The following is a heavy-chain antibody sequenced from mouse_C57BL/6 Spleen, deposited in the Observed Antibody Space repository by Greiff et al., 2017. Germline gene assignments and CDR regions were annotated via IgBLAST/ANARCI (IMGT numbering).Heavy chain of an antibody. Sequence: QVQLQQSGAELAKPGASVKLSCKASGYTFTSYWMHWVKQRPGQGLEWIGYINPSSGYTKYNQKFKDKDTLTADKSSSTAYMQLSSLTYEDSAVYYCAREGTAQAPFAYWGQGTLVTVSA. D-gene: IGHD3-2*02. J-gene: IGHJ3*01. CDR1: GYTFTSYW. CDR2: INPSSGYT. CDR3: AREGTAQAPFAY. V-gene: IGHV1-7*01.